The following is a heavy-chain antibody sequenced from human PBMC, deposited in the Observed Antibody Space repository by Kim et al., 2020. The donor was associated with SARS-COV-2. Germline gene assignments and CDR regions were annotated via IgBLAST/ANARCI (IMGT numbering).Heavy chain of an antibody. CDR3: PSARVPHLVTSYFSL. Sequence: SQTLSLTCAISGDSVSNINAAWTWIRQSPSRGLELLGRAYFRSKWYPAYAQSLKSRITINPHTSYHQFSLQLNSVTPDLPAVYYCPSARVPHLVTSYFSL. J-gene: IGHJ2*01. D-gene: IGHD5-18*01. CDR1: GDSVSNINAA. V-gene: IGHV6-1*01. CDR2: AYFRSKWYP.